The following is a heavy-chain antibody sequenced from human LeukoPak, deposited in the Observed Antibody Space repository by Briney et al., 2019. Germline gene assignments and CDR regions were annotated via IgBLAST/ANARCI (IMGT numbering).Heavy chain of an antibody. CDR3: TTVSRWLQATFDY. V-gene: IGHV3-15*01. D-gene: IGHD5-24*01. Sequence: SGGSLRLSGAVSGFTFSNAWMSGVGQAPGKGGEWVGRIKTKTDGGTTDYAAPVKGRFTISRDDSKNTLYLQMNSLKTEDTAVYYCTTVSRWLQATFDYWGQGTLVTVSS. CDR2: IKTKTDGGTT. J-gene: IGHJ4*02. CDR1: GFTFSNAW.